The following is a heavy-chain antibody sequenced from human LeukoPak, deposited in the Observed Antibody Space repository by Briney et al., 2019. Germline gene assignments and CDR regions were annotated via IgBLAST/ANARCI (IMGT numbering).Heavy chain of an antibody. J-gene: IGHJ3*02. CDR2: INPNSGGT. Sequence: ASVKVSCKASGYTVTGYYMHWVRQAPGQGLEWMGWINPNSGGTNYAQKFQGRVTMTRDTSISTAYMELSRLRSDDTAVYYCASAYYDYVWGSYRHGAFDIWGQGTMVTVSS. V-gene: IGHV1-2*02. CDR1: GYTVTGYY. D-gene: IGHD3-16*02. CDR3: ASAYYDYVWGSYRHGAFDI.